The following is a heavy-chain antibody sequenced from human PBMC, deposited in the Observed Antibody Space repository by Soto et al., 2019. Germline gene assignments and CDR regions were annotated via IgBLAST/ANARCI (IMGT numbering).Heavy chain of an antibody. D-gene: IGHD5-12*01. J-gene: IGHJ6*02. Sequence: ASVKVSCKASGYTFTSYDIYWVRQATGQGLEWMGWMNPNTGNTKYSQKFQGRVTITRDTSASTAYMELSSLRSEDTAVYYCARVGQWIVDVWGQGTTVTVSS. CDR3: ARVGQWIVDV. V-gene: IGHV1-8*01. CDR2: MNPNTGNT. CDR1: GYTFTSYD.